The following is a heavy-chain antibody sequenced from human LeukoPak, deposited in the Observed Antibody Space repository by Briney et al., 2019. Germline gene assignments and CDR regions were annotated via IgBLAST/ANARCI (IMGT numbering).Heavy chain of an antibody. CDR1: GFTFSSYA. Sequence: GGSLRLSCAASGFTFSSYAMSWVRQAPGKGLEWVSAISGSGGTTYYADSVKGRFTISRDNAKNSLYLQMNSLRAEDTAVYYCASADYYGSGSYYFGSGYWGQGTLVTVSS. CDR2: ISGSGGTT. CDR3: ASADYYGSGSYYFGSGY. V-gene: IGHV3-23*01. J-gene: IGHJ4*02. D-gene: IGHD3-10*01.